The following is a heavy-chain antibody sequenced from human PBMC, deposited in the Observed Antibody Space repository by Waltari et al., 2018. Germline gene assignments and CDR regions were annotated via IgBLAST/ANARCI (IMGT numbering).Heavy chain of an antibody. V-gene: IGHV4-34*01. D-gene: IGHD2-2*01. Sequence: QVQLQQWGAGLLKPSETLSLTCAVYGGSFSGYYWSWIRQPPGKGLEWIGEINHSGSTNYNPSLKSRVTISVDTSKNQFSLKLSSVTAADTAVYYCARVNMRRHPFDYWGQGTLVTVSS. CDR2: INHSGST. CDR3: ARVNMRRHPFDY. CDR1: GGSFSGYY. J-gene: IGHJ4*02.